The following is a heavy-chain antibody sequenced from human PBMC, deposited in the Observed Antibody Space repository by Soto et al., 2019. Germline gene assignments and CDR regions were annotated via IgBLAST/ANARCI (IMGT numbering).Heavy chain of an antibody. CDR1: GFTFSSSA. J-gene: IGHJ4*02. CDR2: IDVGSGNA. D-gene: IGHD3-22*01. V-gene: IGHV1-58*01. CDR3: EKAISGYYAPSDY. Sequence: SVKVSCKTSGFTFSSSAVHWVRQARGHRLQWIGWIDVGSGNANYAQMLQERIGISRDMSTSTAYMELNSLRGDDTAIYYCEKAISGYYAPSDYWGQGTQVTVSS.